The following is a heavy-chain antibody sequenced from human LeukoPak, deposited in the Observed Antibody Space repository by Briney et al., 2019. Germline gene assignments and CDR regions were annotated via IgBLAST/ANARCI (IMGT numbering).Heavy chain of an antibody. CDR3: ARTTVLLWFGEGSYYFDY. J-gene: IGHJ4*02. CDR2: ISSSGSTI. V-gene: IGHV3-11*01. CDR1: GFTFSDYY. Sequence: GGSPRLSCAASGFTFSDYYMSWIRQAPGKGLEWVSYISSSGSTIYYADSVKGRFTISRDNAKNSLYLQMNSLRAEDTAVYYCARTTVLLWFGEGSYYFDYWGQGTLVTVSS. D-gene: IGHD3-10*01.